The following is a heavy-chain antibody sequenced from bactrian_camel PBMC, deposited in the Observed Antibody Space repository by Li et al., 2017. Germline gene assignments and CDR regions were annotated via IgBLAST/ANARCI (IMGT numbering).Heavy chain of an antibody. CDR3: TKGGPREYAD. V-gene: IGHV3S31*01. J-gene: IGHJ4*01. Sequence: VQLVESGGGLVQPGGSLRLSCAASGFTFSSYAMSWVRQAPGKGLEWVSAIRRDGGSTYYADSVKGRFTISRDIAKNTLYLELNSLKIEDTAMYYCTKGGPREYADWGQGTQVTVS. CDR1: GFTFSSYA. CDR2: IRRDGGST.